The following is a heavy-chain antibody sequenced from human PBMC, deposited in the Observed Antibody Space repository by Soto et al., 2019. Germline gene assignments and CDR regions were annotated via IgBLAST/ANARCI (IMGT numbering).Heavy chain of an antibody. CDR2: IIPIFGTA. Sequence: KISCKGSGYSFTSYWIGWVRQAPVQVLEWMGGIIPIFGTANYAQKFQGRVTITADKSTSTAYMELSSLRSEDTAVYYCAVAFSFGVVPGYYYGMDVWGQGATVTVSS. J-gene: IGHJ6*02. V-gene: IGHV1-69*06. CDR3: AVAFSFGVVPGYYYGMDV. CDR1: GYSFTSYW. D-gene: IGHD3-3*01.